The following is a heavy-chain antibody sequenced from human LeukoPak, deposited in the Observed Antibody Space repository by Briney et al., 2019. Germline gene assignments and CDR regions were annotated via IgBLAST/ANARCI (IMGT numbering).Heavy chain of an antibody. CDR3: ARGQWLVSRYMDV. CDR1: GGSISSGDYY. D-gene: IGHD6-19*01. J-gene: IGHJ6*03. V-gene: IGHV4-30-4*08. CDR2: IYYSGST. Sequence: SETLSLTCTVSGGSISSGDYYWSWIRQPPGKGLEWIGYIYYSGSTYYNPSLKSRVTISVDTSKNQFSLKLSSVTAADTAVYYCARGQWLVSRYMDVWGKGTTVTVSS.